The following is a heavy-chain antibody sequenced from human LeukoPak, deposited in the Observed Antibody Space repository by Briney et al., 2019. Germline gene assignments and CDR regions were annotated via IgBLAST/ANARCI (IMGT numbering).Heavy chain of an antibody. J-gene: IGHJ6*03. CDR3: ARVLSGRGSLYDYYYYMDV. CDR1: GFTFSSYG. CDR2: ISGSGGST. Sequence: GGSLRLPCAASGFTFSSYGMSWVRQAPGKGLEWVSAISGSGGSTYYADSVKGRFTISRDISKNTLYLQMNSLRAEDTAVYYCARVLSGRGSLYDYYYYMDVWGKGTTVTISS. V-gene: IGHV3-23*01. D-gene: IGHD3-10*01.